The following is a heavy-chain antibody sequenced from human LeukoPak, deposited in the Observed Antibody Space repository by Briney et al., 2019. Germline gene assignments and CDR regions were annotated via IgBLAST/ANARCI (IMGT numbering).Heavy chain of an antibody. CDR1: GFTFGDYT. V-gene: IGHV3-43*01. J-gene: IGHJ4*02. Sequence: PGGSLRLSCAASGFTFGDYTIRWVRQPPGEGLEWVSLISWDGSTRYYADSVKGRFTISRDNSNNLLYLQMNSLRTEDTALYYCVKEMATIYFDSWGQGTLVTVSS. CDR2: ISWDGSTR. CDR3: VKEMATIYFDS. D-gene: IGHD5-24*01.